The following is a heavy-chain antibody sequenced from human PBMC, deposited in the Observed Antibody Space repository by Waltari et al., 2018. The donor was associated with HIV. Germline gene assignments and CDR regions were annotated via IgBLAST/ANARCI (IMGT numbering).Heavy chain of an antibody. V-gene: IGHV3-15*01. Sequence: EVQLVESGGGLVKPGGSLRLSCAASGFTFSNAWMSWVRQAPGKGLEWVGRIKSKTDGGTTDYAAPVKGRFTISRDDSKDTLYLQMNSLKTEDTAVYYCTTAEDHYYGMDVWGQGTTVTVSS. CDR2: IKSKTDGGTT. J-gene: IGHJ6*02. CDR1: GFTFSNAW. CDR3: TTAEDHYYGMDV.